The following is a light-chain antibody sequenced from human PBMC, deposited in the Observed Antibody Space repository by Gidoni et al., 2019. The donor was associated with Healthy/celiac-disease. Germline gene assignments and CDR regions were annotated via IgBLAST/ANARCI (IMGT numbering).Light chain of an antibody. V-gene: IGKV1-5*03. CDR1: QSISSW. Sequence: DIQMTQSPSTLSASVGDRVTITCLASQSISSWLAWYQQKPGKAPKLLIYKASSLESGVPSRFSGSGSGTEFTLTISSLQPDDFATYYCQQSKTPYTFGQGTKLEIK. J-gene: IGKJ2*01. CDR3: QQSKTPYT. CDR2: KAS.